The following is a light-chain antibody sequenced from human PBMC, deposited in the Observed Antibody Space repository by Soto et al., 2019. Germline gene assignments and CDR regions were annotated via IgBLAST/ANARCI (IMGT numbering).Light chain of an antibody. CDR1: QGISNY. CDR3: QKYDSAPWT. J-gene: IGKJ1*01. Sequence: DIQMTQSPSSLSASVRDRVTITCRASQGISNYLAWYQQKPGKVPKLLIYAASTLQSGVPARFSGSGSGTDFNLTISSLQPEDVATYYCQKYDSAPWTFGQGTTVEIK. CDR2: AAS. V-gene: IGKV1-27*01.